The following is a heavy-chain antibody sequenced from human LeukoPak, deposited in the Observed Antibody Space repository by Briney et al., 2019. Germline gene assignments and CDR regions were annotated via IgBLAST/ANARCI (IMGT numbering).Heavy chain of an antibody. CDR2: IYPGDSDT. D-gene: IGHD1-26*01. Sequence: GESLKISCKGSGYSFTSYWIGWVRQMPGKGLEWMGIIYPGDSDTSYSPSFQGQVTISADKSISTPYLQWISLKASDTAMYYCARGVVGESLVVFSDPWGQGTLVTVSS. J-gene: IGHJ5*02. V-gene: IGHV5-51*01. CDR1: GYSFTSYW. CDR3: ARGVVGESLVVFSDP.